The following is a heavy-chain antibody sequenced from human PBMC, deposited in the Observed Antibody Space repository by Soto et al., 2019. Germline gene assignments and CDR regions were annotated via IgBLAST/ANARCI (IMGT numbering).Heavy chain of an antibody. CDR1: GYTFTSSG. CDR2: ISTNSGNT. J-gene: IGHJ3*01. Sequence: QVQLVQSGAEVKKPGASVKVSCKTSGYTFTSSGISWVRQAPGQGLEWMGWISTNSGNTNYAQKLQGRVTLTTDTSTSIVYLELRSLTSDDTGVYYCVRDRLHAYDVWAQGTMVTVSS. CDR3: VRDRLHAYDV. V-gene: IGHV1-18*01.